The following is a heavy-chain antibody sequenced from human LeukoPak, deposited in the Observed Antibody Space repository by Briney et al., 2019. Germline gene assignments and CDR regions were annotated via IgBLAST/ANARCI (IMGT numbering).Heavy chain of an antibody. D-gene: IGHD1-7*01. Sequence: SGTLSLTCGVSGGSISNTNWWSWVRQPPGQGLEWIGEISLSGLTNYNPSLKSRVTVSLDKSKNHLSLNLTSVTAADTAVYYCASTDWNYAQWGQGILVTVSS. J-gene: IGHJ4*02. CDR2: ISLSGLT. CDR1: GGSISNTNW. CDR3: ASTDWNYAQ. V-gene: IGHV4-4*02.